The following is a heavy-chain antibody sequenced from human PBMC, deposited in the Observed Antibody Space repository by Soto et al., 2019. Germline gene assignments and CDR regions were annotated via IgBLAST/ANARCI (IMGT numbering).Heavy chain of an antibody. V-gene: IGHV1-69*06. CDR2: IIPIFGTA. J-gene: IGHJ6*02. CDR1: GGTFSSYA. D-gene: IGHD6-6*01. Sequence: QLQLVQSGAEVKKPGSSVKVSCKASGGTFSSYAISWVRQAPGQGLEWMGGIIPIFGTANYAQKFQGRVTITADKSTSTAYVELRSLISEDTAVYYCARYSSSSYYYYYYGMDVWVHGTTVTVS. CDR3: ARYSSSSYYYYYYGMDV.